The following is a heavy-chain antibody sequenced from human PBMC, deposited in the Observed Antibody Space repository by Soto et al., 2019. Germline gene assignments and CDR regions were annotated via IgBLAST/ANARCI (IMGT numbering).Heavy chain of an antibody. Sequence: SVKVSCKASRGTFSSYAISWVRQAPGQGLEWMGGIIPIFGTANYAQKFQGRVTITADESTSTAYMELSSLRSEDTAVYYCAGRGEQTALAAADAFDYWGQGTLVTVSS. D-gene: IGHD6-13*01. CDR1: RGTFSSYA. CDR3: AGRGEQTALAAADAFDY. J-gene: IGHJ4*02. CDR2: IIPIFGTA. V-gene: IGHV1-69*13.